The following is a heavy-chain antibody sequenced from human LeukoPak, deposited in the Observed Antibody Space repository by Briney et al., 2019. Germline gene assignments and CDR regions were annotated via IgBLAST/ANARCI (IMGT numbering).Heavy chain of an antibody. D-gene: IGHD6-13*01. J-gene: IGHJ4*02. Sequence: GASVKVSCKASGYTFTGYYMHWVRQAPGQGLEWMGWINPNSGGTNYAQKFQGRVIMTRDTSTSTVYMELSSLRSEDTAVYYCARGGVGSNWYYFDYWGQGTLVTVSS. CDR1: GYTFTGYY. CDR3: ARGGVGSNWYYFDY. CDR2: INPNSGGT. V-gene: IGHV1-2*02.